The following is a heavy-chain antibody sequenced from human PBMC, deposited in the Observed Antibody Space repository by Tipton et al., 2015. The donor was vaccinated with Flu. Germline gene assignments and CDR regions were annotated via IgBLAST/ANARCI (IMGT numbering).Heavy chain of an antibody. Sequence: SLSLSCEASGFTFMSYGLHWVRQAPGKGPEWVSFVSYDGTDKFYSDSVKGRFTISRDNSKDTIYLEMNDLRGEDTAVYYCAKDPYGAEYRGWFFEYWGQGTRVTVS. CDR1: GFTFMSYG. CDR3: AKDPYGAEYRGWFFEY. D-gene: IGHD4/OR15-4a*01. J-gene: IGHJ4*02. V-gene: IGHV3-30*12. CDR2: VSYDGTDK.